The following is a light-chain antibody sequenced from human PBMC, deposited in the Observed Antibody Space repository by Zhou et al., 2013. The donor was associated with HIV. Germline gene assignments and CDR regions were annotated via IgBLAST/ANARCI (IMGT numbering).Light chain of an antibody. V-gene: IGKV1-5*03. J-gene: IGKJ1*01. Sequence: DIQMTQSPSTLSASVGDRVTITCRASQSIDGWLAWYQQKPGKAPKLLINKASSLESGVPARFSGSGSGTEFTLTISSLQPDDFATYYCQQYKSYWTFGQG. CDR2: KAS. CDR3: QQYKSYWT. CDR1: QSIDGW.